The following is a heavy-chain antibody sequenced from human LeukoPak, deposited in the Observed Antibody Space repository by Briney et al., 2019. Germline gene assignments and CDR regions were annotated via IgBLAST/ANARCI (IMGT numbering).Heavy chain of an antibody. V-gene: IGHV4-39*07. CDR3: ARDWAAAGWFDP. CDR2: IYYSGST. Sequence: SKTLSLTCTVSGGSVSSSSYYWGWIRQPPGKGLEWIGSIYYSGSTYYNPSLKSRVTISVDTSKNQFSLKLSSVTAADTAVYYCARDWAAAGWFDPWGQGTLVTVSS. CDR1: GGSVSSSSYY. J-gene: IGHJ5*02. D-gene: IGHD2-2*01.